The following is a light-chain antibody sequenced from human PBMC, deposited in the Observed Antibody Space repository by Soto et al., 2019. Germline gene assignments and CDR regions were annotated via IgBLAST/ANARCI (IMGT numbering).Light chain of an antibody. J-gene: IGKJ5*01. CDR3: QHADSFPLIT. V-gene: IGKV1-12*01. CDR2: AAS. CDR1: EDISTW. Sequence: DIQMTQSPSSVSASAGYRVTITCRSSEDISTWLAWYQQKPGKAPKLLIYAASSLQSGVPSRFSGSGSGTDFTLTISSLQPEDFATYYCQHADSFPLITFGQGTRLDIK.